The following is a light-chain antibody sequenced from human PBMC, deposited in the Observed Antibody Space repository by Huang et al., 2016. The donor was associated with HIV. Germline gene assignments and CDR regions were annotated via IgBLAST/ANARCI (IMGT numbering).Light chain of an antibody. V-gene: IGKV3-11*01. CDR2: DAS. CDR1: QSVSNS. Sequence: EIVLTQSPATLSLSPGDRATLSCRASQSVSNSLAWYQQKPGQAPRLLIYDASNRATGLPARFSGSGSGTDFTLTISSLEAEDFAVYYCQQRSNWPPLYTFGQGTKLEIK. CDR3: QQRSNWPPLYT. J-gene: IGKJ2*01.